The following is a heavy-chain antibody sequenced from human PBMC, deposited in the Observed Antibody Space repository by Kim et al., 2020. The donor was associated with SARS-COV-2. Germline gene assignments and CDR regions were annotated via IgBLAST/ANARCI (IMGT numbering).Heavy chain of an antibody. V-gene: IGHV1-58*01. Sequence: SVKVSCKASGFTFTSSAVQWVRQARGQRLEWIGWIVVGSGNTNYAQKFQERVTITRDMSTSTAYMELSSLRSEDTAVYYCAADPPGDDAPFDYWGQGTLVTVSS. J-gene: IGHJ4*02. CDR1: GFTFTSSA. CDR3: AADPPGDDAPFDY. CDR2: IVVGSGNT. D-gene: IGHD4-17*01.